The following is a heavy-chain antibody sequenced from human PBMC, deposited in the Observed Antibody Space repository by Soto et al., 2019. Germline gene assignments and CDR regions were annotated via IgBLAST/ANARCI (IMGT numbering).Heavy chain of an antibody. V-gene: IGHV3-23*01. Sequence: EVQLLESGGGLVQPGGSLRLSCAASGFTFSSYAMSWVRQAPGKGLEWVSAISGSGGSTYYADSVKGRFTISRDNSKNTLYLQMNSLRAEDTAVYYCAKDSPPRGYSAYASHFDYWGQGTLVTVSS. CDR3: AKDSPPRGYSAYASHFDY. CDR2: ISGSGGST. J-gene: IGHJ4*02. CDR1: GFTFSSYA. D-gene: IGHD5-12*01.